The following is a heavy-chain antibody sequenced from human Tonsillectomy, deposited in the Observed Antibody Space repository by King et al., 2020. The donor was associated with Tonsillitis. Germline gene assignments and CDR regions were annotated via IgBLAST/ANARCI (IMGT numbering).Heavy chain of an antibody. J-gene: IGHJ6*02. CDR2: ITSSSSSI. CDR1: GFTFDVYS. V-gene: IGHV3-48*01. CDR3: AGDRFLTVPVPTMDV. Sequence: VQLVESGGGLVQPGGSLRLSCAASGFTFDVYSMNWVRQAPGKGLEWVSYITSSSSSIYYADSVKGRFTISRDNAKNSLYLQMNSLRGEDTAVYYCAGDRFLTVPVPTMDVWGQGTTVTVSS. D-gene: IGHD4-17*01.